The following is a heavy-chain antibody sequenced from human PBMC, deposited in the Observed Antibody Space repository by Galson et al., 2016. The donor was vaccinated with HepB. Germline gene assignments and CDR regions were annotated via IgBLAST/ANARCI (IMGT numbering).Heavy chain of an antibody. CDR2: INANTGAT. Sequence: SVTVSCKASGYTFTNYYMHWVRQAPGQGLEWMGWINANTGATNYPQEFQGRVTMTRDPSMRTAYMELSSLRSDDTAMYYCARYDRVVANGPPFDNWGQGTLVTVSS. V-gene: IGHV1-2*02. J-gene: IGHJ4*02. CDR1: GYTFTNYY. CDR3: ARYDRVVANGPPFDN. D-gene: IGHD5-12*01.